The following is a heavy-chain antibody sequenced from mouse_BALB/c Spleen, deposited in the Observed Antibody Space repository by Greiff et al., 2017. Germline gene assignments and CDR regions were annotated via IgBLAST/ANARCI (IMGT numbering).Heavy chain of an antibody. D-gene: IGHD1-1*01. CDR1: GFNIKGYY. CDR2: IDPENGDT. Sequence: VQLQQSGAELVRSGASVKLSCTASGFNIKGYYMHWVKQRPEQGLEWIGWIDPENGDTEYAPKFQGKATMTADTSSNTAYLQLSSLTSEDTAVYYCNVLTTVVSPSYWGQGTLVTVSA. V-gene: IGHV14-4*02. J-gene: IGHJ3*01. CDR3: NVLTTVVSPSY.